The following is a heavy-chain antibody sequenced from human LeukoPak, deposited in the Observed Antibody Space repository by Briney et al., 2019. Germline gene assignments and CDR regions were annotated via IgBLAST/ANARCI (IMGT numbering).Heavy chain of an antibody. Sequence: ASVKVSCKASGYTFTSYYMHWVRQAPGQGLEWMGWINPSSGGTNYAQKFQGRVTMTRDTSISTAYMELSRLRSDDTAVYYCARDTCSGGSCYFHNWGQGTLVTVSS. V-gene: IGHV1-2*02. CDR2: INPSSGGT. CDR1: GYTFTSYY. CDR3: ARDTCSGGSCYFHN. J-gene: IGHJ4*02. D-gene: IGHD2-15*01.